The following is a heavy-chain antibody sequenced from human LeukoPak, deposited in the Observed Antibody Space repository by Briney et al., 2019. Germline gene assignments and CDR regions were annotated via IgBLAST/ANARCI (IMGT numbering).Heavy chain of an antibody. V-gene: IGHV3-23*01. CDR3: AKDYAGGWPKRGMDV. D-gene: IGHD3-16*01. CDR2: ISGSGGGT. J-gene: IGHJ6*03. CDR1: GFTFDDSV. Sequence: GGSLRLSCAASGFTFDDSVMSWVRQVPGKGLEWVSAISGSGGGTFYADSVRGRFTISRDNSKNTVYLQMNSLRAEDTAVYYCAKDYAGGWPKRGMDVWGKGATVTVSS.